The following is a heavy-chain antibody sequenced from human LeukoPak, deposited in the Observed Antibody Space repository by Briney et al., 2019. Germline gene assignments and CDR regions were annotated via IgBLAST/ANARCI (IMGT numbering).Heavy chain of an antibody. J-gene: IGHJ4*02. Sequence: ASETLSLTCTVSGGSISSSSSTYDWGWVRQSPGKGLEWIGTISYSGTTFSNPALKSRVSISIDTSKNQFSLILRSVTAADTAMYFCARHEGSFSYFDFWGQGALVTVSS. D-gene: IGHD3-16*01. CDR3: ARHEGSFSYFDF. V-gene: IGHV4-39*01. CDR1: GGSISSSSSTYD. CDR2: ISYSGTT.